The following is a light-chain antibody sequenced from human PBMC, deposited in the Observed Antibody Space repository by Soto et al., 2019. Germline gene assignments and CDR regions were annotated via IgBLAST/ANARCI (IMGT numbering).Light chain of an antibody. CDR2: AAS. Sequence: DVQMTQSPSSLSASVGDRVTVTCRASHSIRDLLNWYQQKPGKAPKLLIYAASTLKSGVPSRFSGGGSGTDFTLTISSLQPEDFATYFCQQSDSPPYTFGQGTKLEIK. J-gene: IGKJ2*01. CDR3: QQSDSPPYT. V-gene: IGKV1-39*01. CDR1: HSIRDL.